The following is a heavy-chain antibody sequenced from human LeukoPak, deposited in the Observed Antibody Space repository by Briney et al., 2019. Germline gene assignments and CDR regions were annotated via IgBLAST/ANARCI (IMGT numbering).Heavy chain of an antibody. CDR2: IYHSGST. CDR3: ARDLMGAPGLVGATYPSDAFDI. V-gene: IGHV4-38-2*02. Sequence: PSETLSLTCTVSGYSISSGYYWGWIRQPPGKGLEWIGSIYHSGSTYYNPSLKSRVTISVDTSKNQFSLKLSSVTAADTAVYYCARDLMGAPGLVGATYPSDAFDIWGPGTMVTVSS. J-gene: IGHJ3*02. CDR1: GYSISSGYY. D-gene: IGHD1-26*01.